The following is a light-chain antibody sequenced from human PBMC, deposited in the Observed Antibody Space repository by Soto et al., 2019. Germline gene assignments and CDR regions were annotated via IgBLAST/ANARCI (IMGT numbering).Light chain of an antibody. CDR3: QKYSSAPV. J-gene: IGKJ3*01. CDR2: AAS. CDR1: QGIRNF. V-gene: IGKV1-27*01. Sequence: DIQMTQSPTSLSASVGDRVTITCRASQGIRNFVAWYQQKPGKAPKLLIYAASTLQSGVPSWFSGSGAGTDIPPTINLLQPEDVASYSFQKYSSAPVFGPGTKVEIK.